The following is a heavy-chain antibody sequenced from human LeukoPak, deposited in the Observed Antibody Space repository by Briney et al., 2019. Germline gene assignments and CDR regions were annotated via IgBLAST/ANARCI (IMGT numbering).Heavy chain of an antibody. D-gene: IGHD3-10*01. Sequence: PGGSLRLSCAASGFTFSNYAMSWVRQAPGKGLEWVSVISGSGGSTNFADSVKGRFTSSRDNSKNTLYLQMHSLRDEDTAVYYCARYGSGTSYITNYFDYWGQGTLVTVSS. CDR3: ARYGSGTSYITNYFDY. CDR1: GFTFSNYA. J-gene: IGHJ4*02. V-gene: IGHV3-23*01. CDR2: ISGSGGST.